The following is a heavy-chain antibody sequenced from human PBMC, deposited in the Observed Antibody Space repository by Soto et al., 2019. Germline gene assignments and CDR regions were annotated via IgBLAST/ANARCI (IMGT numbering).Heavy chain of an antibody. D-gene: IGHD2-2*01. J-gene: IGHJ6*02. CDR2: IRSKANSYAT. Sequence: GGSLRLSCAASGFTFSGSAMHWVRQASGKGLEWVGRIRSKANSYATAYAASVKGRFTISRDDSKNTAYLQMNSLKTEDTAVYYCTRLGSVGASSLRYYYGMDVWGQGTTVTVSS. V-gene: IGHV3-73*01. CDR1: GFTFSGSA. CDR3: TRLGSVGASSLRYYYGMDV.